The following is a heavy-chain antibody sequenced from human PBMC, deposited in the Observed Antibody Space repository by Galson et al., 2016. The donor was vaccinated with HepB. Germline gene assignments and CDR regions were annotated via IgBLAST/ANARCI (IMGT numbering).Heavy chain of an antibody. CDR2: ISYDGSNK. V-gene: IGHV3-30*03. J-gene: IGHJ4*02. CDR3: ARGCGGDCYSVSGY. Sequence: SLRLSCAASGFTFSSYGMHWVRQAPGKGLEWVAFISYDGSNKKYADSVKGRFTISRDNSKNTLYLQMTSLRVEDTAVYYCARGCGGDCYSVSGYWGQGTLVTVSP. CDR1: GFTFSSYG. D-gene: IGHD2-21*02.